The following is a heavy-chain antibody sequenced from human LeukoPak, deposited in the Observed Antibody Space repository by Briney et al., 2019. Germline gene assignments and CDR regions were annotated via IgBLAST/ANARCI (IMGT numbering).Heavy chain of an antibody. V-gene: IGHV3-74*01. Sequence: GGSLRLSCAASGFTFSTYWIHWVRQAPGKGLVWVSRINTDGSSTSYADSVKGRFTTSRDNAKNTLYLQMSSLRAEDTAVYYCAREDGGNSHHFDYWGQGTLVTVSS. D-gene: IGHD4-23*01. CDR2: INTDGSST. CDR1: GFTFSTYW. CDR3: AREDGGNSHHFDY. J-gene: IGHJ4*02.